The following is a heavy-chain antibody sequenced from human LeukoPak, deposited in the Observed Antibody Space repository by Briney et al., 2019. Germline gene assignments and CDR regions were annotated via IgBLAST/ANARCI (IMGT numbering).Heavy chain of an antibody. D-gene: IGHD3-22*01. CDR3: ARDPTYYDSSGYYMSYNWFDP. CDR2: INPNSGGT. V-gene: IGHV1-2*02. CDR1: GYTFTGYY. Sequence: ASVKVSCKASGYTFTGYYMHWVRQAPGQGLEWMGWINPNSGGTNYAQKFQGRVTMTRDTSISTAYMELSRLRSDDTAVYYCARDPTYYDSSGYYMSYNWFDPWGQRTLVTVSS. J-gene: IGHJ5*02.